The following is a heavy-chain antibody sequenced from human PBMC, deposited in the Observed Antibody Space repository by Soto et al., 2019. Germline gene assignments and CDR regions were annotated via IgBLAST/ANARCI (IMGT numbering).Heavy chain of an antibody. J-gene: IGHJ3*02. CDR3: XXXXXXXXXXFDI. CDR1: GFSLSTRGVG. Sequence: QITLKESGPALVKPTQTLTLTCTFSGFSLSTRGVGVGWVRQPPGKALECLAVIYWDDDKRYSPSLKSRLTITKDNSKNQVVLTVTNMDPVDTATXXXXXXXXXXXXXFDIWGQGTMVTVS. CDR2: IYWDDDK. V-gene: IGHV2-5*02.